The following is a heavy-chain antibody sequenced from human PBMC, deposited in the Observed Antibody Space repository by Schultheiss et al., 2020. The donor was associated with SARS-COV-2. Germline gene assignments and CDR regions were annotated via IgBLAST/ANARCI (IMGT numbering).Heavy chain of an antibody. D-gene: IGHD3-3*01. CDR3: ARDVRDFWSNWFDP. CDR2: IYHSGST. CDR1: GYSISSGYY. V-gene: IGHV4-38-2*02. Sequence: SQTLSLTCAVSGYSISSGYYWGWIRQPPGKGLEWIGSIYHSGSTYYNPSLKSRVTISVDTSKNQFSLKLSSVTAADTAVYYCARDVRDFWSNWFDPWGQGTLVTVSS. J-gene: IGHJ5*02.